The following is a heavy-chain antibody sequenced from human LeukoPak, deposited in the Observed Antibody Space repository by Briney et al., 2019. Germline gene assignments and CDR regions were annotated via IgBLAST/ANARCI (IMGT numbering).Heavy chain of an antibody. CDR1: GFTFSSYA. V-gene: IGHV3-23*01. J-gene: IGHJ4*02. CDR2: ISGSGGST. Sequence: PGGSLRLSCAASGFTFSSYAMSWVRQAPGKGLEWVSAISGSGGSTYYADSVKGRFTISRDNSKNTLYLQMNSLRAEDTAVYYCAKDQLLWFGELLSALFDYWGQGTLVTVSS. D-gene: IGHD3-10*01. CDR3: AKDQLLWFGELLSALFDY.